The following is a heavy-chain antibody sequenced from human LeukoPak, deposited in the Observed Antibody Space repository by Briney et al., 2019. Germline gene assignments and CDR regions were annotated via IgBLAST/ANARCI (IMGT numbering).Heavy chain of an antibody. J-gene: IGHJ4*02. CDR1: GYTFSTYW. Sequence: GGSLRLSCAASGYTFSTYWMHWVRQAPGKGLVWVSRVNSDGSTTSYADSVKGRFTISRDNAKNTLYLHMNSLRAEDTAVYYCARDLRGIGDETAYWGQGTLVTVSS. CDR2: VNSDGSTT. CDR3: ARDLRGIGDETAY. V-gene: IGHV3-74*01. D-gene: IGHD3-16*01.